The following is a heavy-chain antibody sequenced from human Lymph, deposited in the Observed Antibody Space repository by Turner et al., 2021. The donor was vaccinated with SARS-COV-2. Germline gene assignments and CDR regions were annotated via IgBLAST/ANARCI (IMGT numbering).Heavy chain of an antibody. CDR3: TRGETIAAHYDY. CDR1: GGTFSTYT. J-gene: IGHJ4*02. CDR2: IIPIFGTA. V-gene: IGHV1-69*01. D-gene: IGHD6-6*01. Sequence: QVQLVQSGAEVKKPGSSVKVSCKASGGTFSTYTISWVRQAPGQGLEWMGGIIPIFGTANYAKKFQGRVTITADESTSTAYMELSSLRSEDTAVYYCTRGETIAAHYDYWGQGTLVTVSS.